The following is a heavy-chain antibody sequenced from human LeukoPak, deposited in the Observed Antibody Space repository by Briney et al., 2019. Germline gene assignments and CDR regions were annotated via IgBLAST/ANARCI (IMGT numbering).Heavy chain of an antibody. CDR2: IDPSDSYT. Sequence: PGESLKISCKGSGYSFTSYWISWVRQMPGKGLEWMGRIDPSDSYTNYSPSFQGHVTISADKSISTAYLQWSSLQASDTAMYYCARHASELRYFDWLYFQHWGQGTLVTVSS. D-gene: IGHD3-9*01. CDR3: ARHASELRYFDWLYFQH. J-gene: IGHJ1*01. V-gene: IGHV5-10-1*01. CDR1: GYSFTSYW.